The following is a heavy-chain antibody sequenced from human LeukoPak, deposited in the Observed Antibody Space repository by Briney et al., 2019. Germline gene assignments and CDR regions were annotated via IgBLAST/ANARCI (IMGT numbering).Heavy chain of an antibody. CDR2: ISGSGGST. V-gene: IGHV3-23*01. CDR3: AKGVPSAFDI. D-gene: IGHD2-2*01. J-gene: IGHJ3*02. Sequence: GGSLRLSCAASGFTFSSYAMSWVRQAPGKGLEWVSAISGSGGSTYYAYAVKGLFTISRNNSKNTLYLQMNSLRDEDTAVYYCAKGVPSAFDIWGQGTMVTVSS. CDR1: GFTFSSYA.